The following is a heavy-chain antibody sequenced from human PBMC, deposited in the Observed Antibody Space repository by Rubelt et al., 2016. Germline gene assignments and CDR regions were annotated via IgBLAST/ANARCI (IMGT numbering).Heavy chain of an antibody. CDR2: TTHDERKK. CDR3: ARVLRGFNSNIDY. Sequence: VQLVESGGGVVQPGRSLRLSCAASGFSFSSYGMHWVRQAPGKGLEWVAVTTHDERKKDYAASVRGRFNISKDHSKKTLYLQMNSLRVEDTAVYYCARVLRGFNSNIDYWGQGTLVIVSS. V-gene: IGHV3-30*03. CDR1: GFSFSSYG. D-gene: IGHD4-11*01. J-gene: IGHJ4*02.